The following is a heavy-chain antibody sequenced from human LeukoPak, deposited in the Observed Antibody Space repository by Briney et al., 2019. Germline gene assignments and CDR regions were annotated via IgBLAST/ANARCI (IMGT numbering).Heavy chain of an antibody. J-gene: IGHJ5*02. CDR3: ARDLDGSGSYHWFDH. Sequence: WGSLRLSCAASGFTFSSYCLHWVRQGPGKGLVWVSRINSDGSSKSYADPAKGRITISRANAKNTLYLQMNSLRAADTAVYYCARDLDGSGSYHWFDHWGQGTLVTVSS. CDR2: INSDGSSK. CDR1: GFTFSSYC. V-gene: IGHV3-74*01. D-gene: IGHD3-10*01.